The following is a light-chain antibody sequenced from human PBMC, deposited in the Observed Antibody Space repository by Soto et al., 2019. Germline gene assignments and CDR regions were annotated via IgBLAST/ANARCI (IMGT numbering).Light chain of an antibody. CDR3: QQYDSSQRT. V-gene: IGKV3-20*01. J-gene: IGKJ1*01. CDR2: GAS. Sequence: EIVLTQSPGTLSLSPGERATLSCRASQSVSSSLAWYQHKPGQAPRLLIYGASSRATGIPDRFSGSGSGTDFTLTISRLEPEDFAVYYCQQYDSSQRTFGQGTKVEIK. CDR1: QSVSSS.